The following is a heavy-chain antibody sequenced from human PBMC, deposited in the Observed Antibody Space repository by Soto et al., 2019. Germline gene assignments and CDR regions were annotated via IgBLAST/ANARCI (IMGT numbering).Heavy chain of an antibody. CDR2: ISPSGGST. CDR1: GNTFTRYY. CDR3: ARESGYDYGPSA. J-gene: IGHJ5*02. D-gene: IGHD5-12*01. Sequence: ASVKVSCTASGNTFTRYYFHWGRQAPGQGLEWMGIISPSGGSTTYAQKFQGRVTMTRDTSISTAYMELSRLRSDDTAVYYCARESGYDYGPSAWGQGTLVTVS. V-gene: IGHV1-46*01.